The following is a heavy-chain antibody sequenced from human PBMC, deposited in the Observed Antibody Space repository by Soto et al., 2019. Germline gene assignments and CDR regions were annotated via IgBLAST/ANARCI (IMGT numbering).Heavy chain of an antibody. V-gene: IGHV1-69*13. D-gene: IGHD3-22*01. CDR1: GGTFSSYA. CDR2: IIPIFGTA. Sequence: SVKVSCKASGGTFSSYAISWVRQAPGQGLEWMGGIIPIFGTANYAQKFQGRVTITADESTSTAYMELSSLRSEDTAVYYCARDNQHDSNGYYLEWFDPWGQGTLVTVSS. CDR3: ARDNQHDSNGYYLEWFDP. J-gene: IGHJ5*02.